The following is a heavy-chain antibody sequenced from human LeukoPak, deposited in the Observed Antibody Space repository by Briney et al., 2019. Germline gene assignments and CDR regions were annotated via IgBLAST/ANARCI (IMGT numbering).Heavy chain of an antibody. CDR1: GGSISSNY. J-gene: IGHJ4*02. CDR2: IYYSGST. Sequence: TPSETLSLTCTVSGGSISSNYWSWIRQPPGKGLEWIGYIYYSGSTNYNPSLKSRVTISLDTSKSQFSLKLSSVTAADTAVYYCARGWGYFDYWGQGTLVTVSS. CDR3: ARGWGYFDY. V-gene: IGHV4-59*01. D-gene: IGHD3-16*01.